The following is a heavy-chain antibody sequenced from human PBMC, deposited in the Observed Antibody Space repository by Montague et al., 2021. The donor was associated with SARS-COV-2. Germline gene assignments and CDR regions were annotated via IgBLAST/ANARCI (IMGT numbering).Heavy chain of an antibody. Sequence: TLSLTCTVSGGSINSGGYYWSWIRQHPGKGLEWIGYIYYSGSTXYNPSLKSRLTISVDTSKNQFSLKLSSVTAADTAVYYCARVHFVSSGWYPDAFDIWDQGTMVTVSS. V-gene: IGHV4-31*03. CDR3: ARVHFVSSGWYPDAFDI. CDR2: IYYSGST. CDR1: GGSINSGGYY. J-gene: IGHJ3*02. D-gene: IGHD6-19*01.